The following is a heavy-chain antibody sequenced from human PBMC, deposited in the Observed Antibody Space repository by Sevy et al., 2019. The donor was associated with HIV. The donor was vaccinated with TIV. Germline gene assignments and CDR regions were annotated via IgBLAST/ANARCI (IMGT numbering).Heavy chain of an antibody. Sequence: ASVKVSCKASGYSFTSYGISWVRQAPGQGLEWMGWISTLNVNTNNAQKFQGRVTMTTDTSTSTAYMELRSLRSDDTAVYYCARDDCSSLSCHGSLLYWGQGNLVTVSS. V-gene: IGHV1-18*01. J-gene: IGHJ4*02. CDR2: ISTLNVNT. CDR1: GYSFTSYG. D-gene: IGHD2-2*01. CDR3: ARDDCSSLSCHGSLLY.